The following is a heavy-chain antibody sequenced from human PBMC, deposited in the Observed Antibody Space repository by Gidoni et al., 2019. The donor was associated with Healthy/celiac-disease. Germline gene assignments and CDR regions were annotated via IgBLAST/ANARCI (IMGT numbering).Heavy chain of an antibody. CDR3: AKDYSDYGGNPYFDY. D-gene: IGHD4-17*01. CDR1: GFPFDEYA. Sequence: EVQLVESGGGLVQPGRSLRLSCAASGFPFDEYAMHWVRQAPGKGLGWVSGISWNSGSIGYADSVKGRFTISRDNAKNSLYLQMNSLRAEDTALYYCAKDYSDYGGNPYFDYWGQGTLVTVSS. V-gene: IGHV3-9*01. CDR2: ISWNSGSI. J-gene: IGHJ4*02.